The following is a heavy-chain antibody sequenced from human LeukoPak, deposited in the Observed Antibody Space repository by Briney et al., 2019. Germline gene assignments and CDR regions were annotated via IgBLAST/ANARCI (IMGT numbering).Heavy chain of an antibody. CDR2: ITHSGGT. CDR1: GGSLNDSD. J-gene: IGHJ4*02. CDR3: ARVSDIMISFGGAISYFDY. Sequence: PSETLSLTCTLYGGSLNDSDWSWIRQPPGKGLEWIGEITHSGGTHYNPSLWSRLTISTDTSRNKLSLQLTSVTAADTGVYFCARVSDIMISFGGAISYFDYWGQGALVTVPS. V-gene: IGHV4-34*01. D-gene: IGHD3-16*02.